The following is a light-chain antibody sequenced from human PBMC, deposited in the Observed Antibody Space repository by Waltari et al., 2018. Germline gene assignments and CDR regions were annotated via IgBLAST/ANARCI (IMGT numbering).Light chain of an antibody. CDR2: GAS. CDR3: QQYGSSSWT. Sequence: EVVLTKSPGTLSLSPGERATLSCWASQSVSSSYLAWYQQKPGQAPRLLIYGASSRATGIPDRFSGSGSGTDFTLTISRLEPEDFAVYYCQQYGSSSWTFGQGTKVEIK. J-gene: IGKJ1*01. CDR1: QSVSSSY. V-gene: IGKV3-20*01.